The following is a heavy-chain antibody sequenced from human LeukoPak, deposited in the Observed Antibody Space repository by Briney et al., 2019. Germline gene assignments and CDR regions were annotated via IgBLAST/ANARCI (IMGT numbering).Heavy chain of an antibody. J-gene: IGHJ5*02. CDR3: ARDRLPYYYDTSGPHEGS. CDR1: GFTFSSYA. CDR2: ITGSGATT. Sequence: GGSLRLSCAASGFTFSSYAMSWVRQAPGKGLEWVSAITGSGATTYYADSVKGRFTISRDNSKSTLYLQINSLRAEDTAVYYCARDRLPYYYDTSGPHEGSWGQGSLVTVSS. D-gene: IGHD3-22*01. V-gene: IGHV3-23*01.